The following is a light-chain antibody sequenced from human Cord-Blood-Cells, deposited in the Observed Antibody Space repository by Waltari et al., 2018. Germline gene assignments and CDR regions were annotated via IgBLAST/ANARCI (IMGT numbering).Light chain of an antibody. J-gene: IGLJ3*02. CDR1: SSNIGSNY. CDR2: RNN. Sequence: QSVLTQPPSASGTPGQRVTISCSGRSSNIGSNYVYWYKQLPGTAPKPLIYRNNQRPSGVPYRFSGSKSGTSASLAISGLRSEDEADYYCAAWDDSLSGWVFGGGTKLTVL. V-gene: IGLV1-47*01. CDR3: AAWDDSLSGWV.